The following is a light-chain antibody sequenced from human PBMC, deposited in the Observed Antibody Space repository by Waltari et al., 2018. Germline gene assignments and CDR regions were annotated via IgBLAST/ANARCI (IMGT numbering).Light chain of an antibody. CDR2: GAS. Sequence: IVLTPSPGTLSSAPGERATLSCRASQSVSSNFLAWYQQKPGQAPRLLIYGASSRATGIPDRFSGSGSGTDFTLTISRLEPEDFAVYYCQQYGSSPGIAFGPGTKLDIK. CDR1: QSVSSNF. CDR3: QQYGSSPGIA. J-gene: IGKJ3*01. V-gene: IGKV3-20*01.